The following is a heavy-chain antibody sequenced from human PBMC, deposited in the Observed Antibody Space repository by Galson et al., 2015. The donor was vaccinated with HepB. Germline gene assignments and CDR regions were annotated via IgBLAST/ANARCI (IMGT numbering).Heavy chain of an antibody. Sequence: SVKVSCKASGYTFNSYAMNWVRQAPGQGLEWMGWINTNTGNPTYAQGFTGRFVFSLDTSVTTAYLQISSLKAEGTAVYYCARTPYYGSGSHSNAWFDPWGQGTLVTVSS. CDR2: INTNTGNP. D-gene: IGHD3-10*01. V-gene: IGHV7-4-1*02. CDR3: ARTPYYGSGSHSNAWFDP. CDR1: GYTFNSYA. J-gene: IGHJ5*02.